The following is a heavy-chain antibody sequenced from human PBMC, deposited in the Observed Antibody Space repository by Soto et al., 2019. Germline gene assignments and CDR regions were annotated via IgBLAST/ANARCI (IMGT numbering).Heavy chain of an antibody. D-gene: IGHD5-12*01. J-gene: IGHJ4*02. CDR1: GYTFTSYY. CDR2: INPSGGST. V-gene: IGHV1-46*01. CDR3: AMDTVATIRFDY. Sequence: ASVKVSCKASGYTFTSYYMHWVRQAPGQGLEWMGIINPSGGSTSYAQKFQGRVTMTRDTSTSTVYMELSSLRSEDTAVYYCAMDTVATIRFDYWGQGTLVTVSS.